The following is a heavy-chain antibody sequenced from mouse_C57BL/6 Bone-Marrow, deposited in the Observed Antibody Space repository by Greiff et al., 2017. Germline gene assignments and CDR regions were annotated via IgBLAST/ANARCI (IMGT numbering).Heavy chain of an antibody. Sequence: VQLQQPGAELVMPGASVKLSCKASGYTFTSYWMHWVKQRPGQGLEWIGEIDPSDSYTNYNQKFKGKSTLTVDKSSSTAYMQLSSLTSDDSAVYYCARDTRGYFDYWGQGTTLTVSS. CDR3: ARDTRGYFDY. D-gene: IGHD3-3*01. CDR1: GYTFTSYW. CDR2: IDPSDSYT. V-gene: IGHV1-69*01. J-gene: IGHJ2*01.